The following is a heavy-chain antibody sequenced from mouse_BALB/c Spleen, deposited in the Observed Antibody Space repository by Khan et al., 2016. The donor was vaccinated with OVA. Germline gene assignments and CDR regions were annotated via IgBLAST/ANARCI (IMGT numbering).Heavy chain of an antibody. V-gene: IGHV2-3*01. CDR3: AKLTPNYYSLAK. J-gene: IGHJ4*01. CDR2: IWGGGSL. Sequence: QVQLQQSGPGLVAPSQSLSITCTVSGFSLTSYGVNWVRQPPGKGLEWLGVIWGGGSLNYHSTLKSRLIISKDNSKRQVFLTLHSLHTDDTATYXCAKLTPNYYSLAKWGKGTSVTVS. CDR1: GFSLTSYG.